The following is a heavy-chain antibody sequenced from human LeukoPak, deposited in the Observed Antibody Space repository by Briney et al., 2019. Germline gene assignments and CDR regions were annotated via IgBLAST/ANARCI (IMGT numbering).Heavy chain of an antibody. V-gene: IGHV4-39*01. CDR1: GGSISRSSYY. J-gene: IGHJ5*02. CDR2: IYYSGST. CDR3: ARTGSSGWYHNWFDP. D-gene: IGHD6-19*01. Sequence: ASETLSLTCTVSGGSISRSSYYWGWIRQPPGKGLEWIGSIYYSGSTYYNPSLKSRVTISVDTSKNQFSLKLSSVTAADTAVYYCARTGSSGWYHNWFDPWGQGTLVTVSS.